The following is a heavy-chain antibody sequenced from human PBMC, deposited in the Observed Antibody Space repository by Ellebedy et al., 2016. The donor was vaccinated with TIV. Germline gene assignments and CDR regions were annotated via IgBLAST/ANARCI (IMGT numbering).Heavy chain of an antibody. D-gene: IGHD3-10*01. J-gene: IGHJ5*02. Sequence: AASVKVSCKPSGYTFTSYDINWVRQAPGQGLEYLGWMKPGSGNTGYAQKFEGRVTMTRDTSTGTAYMELNSLRSEDTAVYYCTVGLFDPWGQGTLVTVSS. CDR1: GYTFTSYD. V-gene: IGHV1-8*01. CDR2: MKPGSGNT. CDR3: TVGLFDP.